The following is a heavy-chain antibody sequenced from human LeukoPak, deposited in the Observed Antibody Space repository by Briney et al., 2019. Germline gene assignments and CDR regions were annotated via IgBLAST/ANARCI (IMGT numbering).Heavy chain of an antibody. D-gene: IGHD6-19*01. CDR1: GYTFTAYY. Sequence: ASVKVSCKASGYTFTAYYMHWVRPAPGQGLEWMGWINPNSGGTNYAQKFQGRVTMTRDTSISTAYMELSSLRSDDTAVYYCAMYSSGSLDSWGQGTLVTVSS. V-gene: IGHV1-2*02. J-gene: IGHJ4*02. CDR2: INPNSGGT. CDR3: AMYSSGSLDS.